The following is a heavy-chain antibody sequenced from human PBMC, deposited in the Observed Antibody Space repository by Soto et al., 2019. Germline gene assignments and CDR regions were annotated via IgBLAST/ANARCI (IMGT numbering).Heavy chain of an antibody. D-gene: IGHD3-10*01. CDR3: ARGLTMVRGVGGMDV. CDR2: IYHSGST. V-gene: IGHV4-30-2*01. Sequence: NPSETLSLTCAVSGGSISSGGYSWSWIRQPPGKGLEWIGYIYHSGSTYYNPSLKSRVTISVDRSKNQFSLKLSSVTAADTAVYYCARGLTMVRGVGGMDVWGQGTTVTVSS. J-gene: IGHJ6*02. CDR1: GGSISSGGYS.